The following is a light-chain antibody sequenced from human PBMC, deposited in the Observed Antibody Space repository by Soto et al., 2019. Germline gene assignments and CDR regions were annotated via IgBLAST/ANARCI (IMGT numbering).Light chain of an antibody. J-gene: IGKJ1*01. Sequence: DIQMTQSPSTLSASVGDRVTITCRARQSIIIWLAWYQQTPGKAPKLLIYDASILESGVPSRFSGSGSGTEFTLTISSLQPDDFATYYCHQYNSYRTFGQGTKVDIK. V-gene: IGKV1-5*01. CDR2: DAS. CDR1: QSIIIW. CDR3: HQYNSYRT.